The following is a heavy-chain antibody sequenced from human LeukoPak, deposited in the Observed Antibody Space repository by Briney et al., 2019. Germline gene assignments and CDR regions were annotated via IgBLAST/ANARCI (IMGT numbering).Heavy chain of an antibody. CDR1: GYTFTGYY. CDR2: INPNSGGT. V-gene: IGHV1-2*02. CDR3: ARGAHYHDSSEGFDY. D-gene: IGHD3-22*01. J-gene: IGHJ4*02. Sequence: ASVKVSCKASGYTFTGYYMHWVRQAPGQGLEWMGWINPNSGGTNYAQKFQGRVTMTRDTPISTAYMELSRLRSDDTAVYYCARGAHYHDSSEGFDYWGQGTLVTVSS.